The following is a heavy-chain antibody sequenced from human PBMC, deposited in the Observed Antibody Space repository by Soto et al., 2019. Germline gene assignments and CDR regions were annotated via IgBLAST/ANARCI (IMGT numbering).Heavy chain of an antibody. CDR3: AKGGLGELENDY. CDR1: GFTFNYYG. CDR2: ISGGGGNT. V-gene: IGHV3-23*01. D-gene: IGHD3-10*01. J-gene: IGHJ4*02. Sequence: PGGSLRLSCAASGFTFNYYGMSWVRQAPGKGLEWVSGISGGGGNTYYADSVKGRFTISRDNSKNTLYLQMNSLRAEDTAVYYCAKGGLGELENDYWGQGTLVTVS.